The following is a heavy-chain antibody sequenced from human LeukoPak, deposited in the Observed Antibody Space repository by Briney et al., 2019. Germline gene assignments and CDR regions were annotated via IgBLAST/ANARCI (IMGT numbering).Heavy chain of an antibody. V-gene: IGHV3-53*04. CDR1: GFTVSSNY. CDR3: ARHDCGGGGCYGWFDP. Sequence: GGSLRLSCAASGFTVSSNYMSWVRQAPGKGLEWVSVIYSGGSTYYADSVKGRFTISRHNSKNTLYLQMNSLRAEDTAVYYCARHDCGGGGCYGWFDPWGQGTLVSVSS. CDR2: IYSGGST. J-gene: IGHJ5*02. D-gene: IGHD2-15*01.